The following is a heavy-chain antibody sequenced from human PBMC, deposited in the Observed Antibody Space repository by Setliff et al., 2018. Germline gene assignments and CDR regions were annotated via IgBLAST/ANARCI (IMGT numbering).Heavy chain of an antibody. Sequence: PGESLKISCATSGFTFSGYPMHWVRQAPGKGLESVSAISPNGANTYYADSVKGRFTTSRDNSKNTLYLQMGSLRAEDTAVYYCAREPQGSYDSWGQGTLVTVSS. CDR3: AREPQGSYDS. V-gene: IGHV3-64*02. CDR1: GFTFSGYP. J-gene: IGHJ5*02. D-gene: IGHD3-16*01. CDR2: ISPNGANT.